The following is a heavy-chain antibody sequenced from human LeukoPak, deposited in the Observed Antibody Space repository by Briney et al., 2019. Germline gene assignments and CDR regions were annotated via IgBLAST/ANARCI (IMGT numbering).Heavy chain of an antibody. CDR3: ARDLRQRPGDY. Sequence: SVKVSCKASGGTFSSYAISWVRQAPGQGLEWMGRIIPILGIANYAQKFQGRVTITADKSTSTAYMELSSLRSEDTAVYYCARDLRQRPGDYWGQGTLVTVSS. D-gene: IGHD3-10*01. V-gene: IGHV1-69*04. CDR1: GGTFSSYA. J-gene: IGHJ4*02. CDR2: IIPILGIA.